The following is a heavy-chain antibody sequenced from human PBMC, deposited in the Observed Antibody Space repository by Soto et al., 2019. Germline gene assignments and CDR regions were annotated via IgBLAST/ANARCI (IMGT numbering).Heavy chain of an antibody. V-gene: IGHV4-59*01. D-gene: IGHD2-21*02. Sequence: PSETLSLTCTGSGGSISSYYWSWIRQPPGKGLEWIGYIYYSGSTNYNPSLKSRVTMTRDTSTSTVYMELSSLRSEDTAVYYCAREVPRGGVVVTALYYYYGMDVWGQGTTVTVSS. J-gene: IGHJ6*02. CDR3: AREVPRGGVVVTALYYYYGMDV. CDR1: GGSISSYY. CDR2: IYYSGST.